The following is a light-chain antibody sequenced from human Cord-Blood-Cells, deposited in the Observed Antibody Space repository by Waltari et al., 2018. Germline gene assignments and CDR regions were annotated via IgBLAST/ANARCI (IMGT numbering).Light chain of an antibody. V-gene: IGLV2-14*01. CDR1: SSDVGGYNY. CDR2: DVS. Sequence: QSALTQPASVSGPPGQSITISCTGTSSDVGGYNYVSWYPQHPRKAPKLMIYDVSKRPSGVSKRFSGSKSGNTASLTISGLQAEDGADYYCSSYTSSSTLVVGGGTKLTVL. J-gene: IGLJ3*02. CDR3: SSYTSSSTLV.